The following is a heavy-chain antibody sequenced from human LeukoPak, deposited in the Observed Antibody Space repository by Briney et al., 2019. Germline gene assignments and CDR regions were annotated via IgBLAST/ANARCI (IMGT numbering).Heavy chain of an antibody. Sequence: PGGSLRLSCAASGFTFDDYGMSWVRQAPGKGLEWVSGINWNGGSTGYADSVKGRLTISRDNAKNSLYLQMNSLRAEDTALYYCARGAGDSSGYGYYYYMDVWGKGTTVTVSS. D-gene: IGHD3-22*01. CDR1: GFTFDDYG. CDR3: ARGAGDSSGYGYYYYMDV. V-gene: IGHV3-20*04. CDR2: INWNGGST. J-gene: IGHJ6*03.